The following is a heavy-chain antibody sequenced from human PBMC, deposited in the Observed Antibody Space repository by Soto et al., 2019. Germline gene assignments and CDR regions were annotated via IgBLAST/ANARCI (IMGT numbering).Heavy chain of an antibody. J-gene: IGHJ4*02. V-gene: IGHV4-39*01. Sequence: PSETLSLTCTVSGGSINSSSYYWGWIRQPPGKGLEWIGSIYYSGSTYYNPSLKSRVTISVDTSKNQFSLKLSSVTAADTAVYYCARSVVGIVGDTFHYWGQGTLVIFSS. CDR2: IYYSGST. D-gene: IGHD1-26*01. CDR1: GGSINSSSYY. CDR3: ARSVVGIVGDTFHY.